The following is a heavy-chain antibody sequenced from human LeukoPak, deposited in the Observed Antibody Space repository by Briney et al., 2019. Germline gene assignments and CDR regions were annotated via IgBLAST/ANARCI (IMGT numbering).Heavy chain of an antibody. V-gene: IGHV4-34*01. J-gene: IGHJ4*02. Sequence: PSATLSLTCAVYGGSFSGYYWNWIRQPPGKGLEWIGEIKDSGSTIYNPFLKRRVSISVDTSKKQFSLKVNSVTAADTAVYYCARGVYGDYFTKTGYFDYWGQGTQVIVSS. CDR3: ARGVYGDYFTKTGYFDY. CDR1: GGSFSGYY. CDR2: IKDSGST. D-gene: IGHD4-17*01.